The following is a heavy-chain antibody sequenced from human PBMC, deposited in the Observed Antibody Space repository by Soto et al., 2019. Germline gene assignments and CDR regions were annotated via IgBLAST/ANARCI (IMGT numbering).Heavy chain of an antibody. CDR1: GDSVSTNIAA. CDR3: ARDAAPTLNYPHGMDV. J-gene: IGHJ6*02. CDR2: TLYRSSKWYN. V-gene: IGHV6-1*01. D-gene: IGHD1-7*01. Sequence: VQLQQSGPGLVKPSQTLSLTCAISGDSVSTNIAAWSWIRQSPSRGLEWLGRTLYRSSKWYNEYAVSVKSRMTINPDTSKNQFSLQLNSVTPEDTAVYYCARDAAPTLNYPHGMDVWGQGTAVTVSS.